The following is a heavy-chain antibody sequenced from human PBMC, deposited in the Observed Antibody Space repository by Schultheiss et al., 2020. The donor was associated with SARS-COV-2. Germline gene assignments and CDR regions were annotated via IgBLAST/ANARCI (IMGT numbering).Heavy chain of an antibody. V-gene: IGHV3-30-3*01. CDR1: GFTFSNAW. D-gene: IGHD3-16*02. J-gene: IGHJ6*02. CDR2: ISYDGSNK. Sequence: GGSLRLSCAASGFTFSNAWMSWVRQAPGKGLEWVAVISYDGSNKYYADSVKGRFTISRDNSKNTLYLQMNSLRAEDTAVYYCARYWGDYIWGSYRPKYYYYGMDVWGQGTTVTVSS. CDR3: ARYWGDYIWGSYRPKYYYYGMDV.